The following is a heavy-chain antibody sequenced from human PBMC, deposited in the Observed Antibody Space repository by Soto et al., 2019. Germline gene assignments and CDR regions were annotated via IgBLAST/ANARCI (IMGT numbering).Heavy chain of an antibody. Sequence: SVKVSCKASVGTFSSYAISWVRQAPGQGLEWMGGIIPIFGTANYAQKFQGRVTITADESTSTAYMELSSLRSEDTAVYYCAKMGGENDSSGYYLDYWGQGTLVTVSS. V-gene: IGHV1-69*13. CDR3: AKMGGENDSSGYYLDY. D-gene: IGHD3-22*01. J-gene: IGHJ4*02. CDR2: IIPIFGTA. CDR1: VGTFSSYA.